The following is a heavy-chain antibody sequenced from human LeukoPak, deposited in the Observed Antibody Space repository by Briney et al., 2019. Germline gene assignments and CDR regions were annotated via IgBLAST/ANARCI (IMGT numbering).Heavy chain of an antibody. CDR2: INHSGST. Sequence: PSETLSHTCAVYGGSFSGYYWSWIRQPPGKGLEWIGEINHSGSTNYNPSLKSRVTISVDTSKNQFSLKLSSVTAADTAVYYCARKRYSSSWYTDWYFDLWGRGTLVTVSS. CDR1: GGSFSGYY. J-gene: IGHJ2*01. V-gene: IGHV4-34*01. CDR3: ARKRYSSSWYTDWYFDL. D-gene: IGHD6-13*01.